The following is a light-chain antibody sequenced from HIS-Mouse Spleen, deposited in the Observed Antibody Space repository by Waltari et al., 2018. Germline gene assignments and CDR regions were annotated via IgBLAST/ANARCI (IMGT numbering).Light chain of an antibody. CDR3: YSTDSSGNHRV. CDR1: ALPKKY. CDR2: EDS. V-gene: IGLV3-10*01. J-gene: IGLJ2*01. Sequence: SYELTQPPSVSVSPGQTARITCSGDALPKKYPYLYQQKSGQAPVLVIYEDSKRPSGIPERFSGSSSGTMATLTISGAQVEDEADYYCYSTDSSGNHRVFGGGTKLTVL.